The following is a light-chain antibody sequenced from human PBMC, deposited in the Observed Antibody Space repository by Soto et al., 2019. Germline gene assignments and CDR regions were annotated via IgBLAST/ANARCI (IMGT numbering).Light chain of an antibody. CDR2: EVS. CDR3: NSRGGSRPYYV. J-gene: IGLJ1*01. V-gene: IGLV2-14*01. Sequence: QSVLTQPPSVSGSPGQTITISCTGTSSDIGAYNSVSWYQQYPGRAPKLMIYEVSNRPSGVSARFSASKSGNTASLTISGLHAEDEADYYCNSRGGSRPYYVFGTGTKVTVL. CDR1: SSDIGAYNS.